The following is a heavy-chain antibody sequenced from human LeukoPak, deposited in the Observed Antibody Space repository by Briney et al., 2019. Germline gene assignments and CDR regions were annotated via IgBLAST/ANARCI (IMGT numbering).Heavy chain of an antibody. D-gene: IGHD5-24*01. CDR2: IIPILGIA. J-gene: IGHJ4*02. CDR3: ASGGWLQLEGYFDY. Sequence: ASVKVSCKASGGTFSSYAISWVRQAPGQGLEWMGRIIPILGIANYAQKFQGRVTITADKSTSTAYMELSSPRSEDTAVYYCASGGWLQLEGYFDYWGQGTLVTVSP. CDR1: GGTFSSYA. V-gene: IGHV1-69*04.